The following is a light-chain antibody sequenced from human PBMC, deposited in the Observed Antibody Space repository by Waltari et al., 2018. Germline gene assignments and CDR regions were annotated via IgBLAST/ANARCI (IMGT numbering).Light chain of an antibody. Sequence: DIQMIQSPSTLSASLGDRVTITCRDSQSISSWLAWYQQKQGNAPKLLIYKAYSLESGVPSRFSGSGSGTEFTLTISNLKPDDFATDYCQQYNSVYTFGQGTKLEIK. CDR2: KAY. J-gene: IGKJ2*01. CDR1: QSISSW. CDR3: QQYNSVYT. V-gene: IGKV1-5*03.